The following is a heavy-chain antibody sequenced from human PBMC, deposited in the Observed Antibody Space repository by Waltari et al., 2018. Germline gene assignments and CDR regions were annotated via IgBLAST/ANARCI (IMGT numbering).Heavy chain of an antibody. V-gene: IGHV1-2*02. CDR1: GSQFPSTY. Sequence: QVQLDQSGAEVRKPGASVKVPCKASGSQFPSTYIHWVRLAPGQGLEWMGWMNPKSGVTVYAQEFQGRVTMTSDTSTSTVYMDLSSLRSNDTAVYYCARPAGVLRSHWYFDLWGRGTLVTVAS. CDR3: ARPAGVLRSHWYFDL. D-gene: IGHD3-10*01. J-gene: IGHJ2*01. CDR2: MNPKSGVT.